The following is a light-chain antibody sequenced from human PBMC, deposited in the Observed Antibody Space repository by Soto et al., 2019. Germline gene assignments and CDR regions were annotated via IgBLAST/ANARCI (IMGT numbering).Light chain of an antibody. J-gene: IGKJ5*01. CDR3: QQYGSAPSIA. Sequence: EVVVTRSPGTRSLSPGERATLSFRASQSVSSSYLAWYQQKPGQAPRLLIYGASSRATGLPDRFSGSGSVTHFTLTISRLEPEGFAVYYCQQYGSAPSIAFGQGTRLEI. CDR1: QSVSSSY. CDR2: GAS. V-gene: IGKV3-20*01.